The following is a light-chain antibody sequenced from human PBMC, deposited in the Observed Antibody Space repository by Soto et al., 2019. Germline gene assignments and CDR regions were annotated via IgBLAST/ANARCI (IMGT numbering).Light chain of an antibody. CDR1: QSISSW. V-gene: IGKV1-5*01. CDR2: DAS. Sequence: DIQMTQSPSTLSASVGDRVTITCRASQSISSWLAWYQQKPGKASKLLIYDASSLESGVPSRFSGSGSGTEFTLTISSLQPDDFAVYYCQQYNNWPRTFGQGTKVDI. J-gene: IGKJ1*01. CDR3: QQYNNWPRT.